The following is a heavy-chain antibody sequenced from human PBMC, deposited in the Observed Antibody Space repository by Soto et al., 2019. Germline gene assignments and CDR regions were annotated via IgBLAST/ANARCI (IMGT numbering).Heavy chain of an antibody. CDR3: ARRIAARYRYYMDV. CDR1: GYTFTSYD. V-gene: IGHV1-8*01. CDR2: MNPNSGNT. J-gene: IGHJ6*03. D-gene: IGHD6-6*01. Sequence: ASVKVSCKASGYTFTSYDINWVRQATGQGLEWMGWMNPNSGNTGYAQKFQGRVTMTRNTSISTAYMELSSLRSEDTAVYYCARRIAARYRYYMDVWGKGTTVTVSS.